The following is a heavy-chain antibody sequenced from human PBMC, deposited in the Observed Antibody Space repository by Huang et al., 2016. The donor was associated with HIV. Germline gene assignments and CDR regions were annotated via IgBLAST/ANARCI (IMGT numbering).Heavy chain of an antibody. CDR2: IKQDESEK. CDR1: TFRFGAYW. Sequence: VESGGRLVQPGGSIRLSCVGSTFRFGAYWMSWVRQYPGKGREWVANIKQDESEKYYVDSVKGRFNISRDNAKKVLFLEMNNVRVEDTATYYCATKTAAMDIWGQGTTVTVS. CDR3: ATKTAAMDI. J-gene: IGHJ6*02. V-gene: IGHV3-7*01. D-gene: IGHD1-7*01.